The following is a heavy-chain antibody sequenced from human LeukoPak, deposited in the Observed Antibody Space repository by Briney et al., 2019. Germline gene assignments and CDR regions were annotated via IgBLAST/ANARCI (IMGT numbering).Heavy chain of an antibody. J-gene: IGHJ4*02. CDR2: IYPGDSDT. V-gene: IGHV5-51*01. CDR1: GYRFSNFW. Sequence: GESLKTSCEGSGYRFSNFWIGWVPQMPGKGLEWMGIIYPGDSDTRYSPSFQGQVPISADKSISTAYLQWSSLKASDTAMYYCARQTPYSSSWAYYFDYWGQGTLVTVSS. D-gene: IGHD6-13*01. CDR3: ARQTPYSSSWAYYFDY.